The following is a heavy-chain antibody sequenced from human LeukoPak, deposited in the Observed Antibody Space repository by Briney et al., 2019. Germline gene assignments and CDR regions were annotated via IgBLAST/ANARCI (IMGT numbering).Heavy chain of an antibody. CDR1: GCPISSGSYY. Sequence: SETLSLTCTASGCPISSGSYYWSWIRQPAGKGREWVRRSYTSGSNNYNPSLKSRITISVDTPKNQSSLKLSSVTAADTAVYYCAREKYYYGSANAKRVLDVWGRGTTVTVSS. D-gene: IGHD3-10*01. CDR3: AREKYYYGSANAKRVLDV. J-gene: IGHJ6*02. CDR2: SYTSGSN. V-gene: IGHV4-61*02.